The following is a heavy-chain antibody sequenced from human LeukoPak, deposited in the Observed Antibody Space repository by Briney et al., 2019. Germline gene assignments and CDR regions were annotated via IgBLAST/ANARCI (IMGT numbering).Heavy chain of an antibody. Sequence: SETLSLTCNVSGGSLNPYYWSYIRQSPGKGLEWIGYIYYSGSTNYNPSLKSRVTISIDTSKNQFSLNLSSVTAADTAVYYCAKAYRYSGSYLPDWGQGTLVTVSP. CDR3: AKAYRYSGSYLPD. V-gene: IGHV4-59*01. CDR1: GGSLNPYY. CDR2: IYYSGST. D-gene: IGHD1-26*01. J-gene: IGHJ4*02.